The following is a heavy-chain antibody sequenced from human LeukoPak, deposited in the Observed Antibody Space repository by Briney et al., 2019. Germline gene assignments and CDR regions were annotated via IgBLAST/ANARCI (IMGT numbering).Heavy chain of an antibody. CDR3: ARTNSRSSNYYDGMDV. CDR1: GFTFSTYW. V-gene: IGHV3-33*08. CDR2: IWYDGRYK. D-gene: IGHD6-6*01. J-gene: IGHJ6*02. Sequence: GGSLRLSCAASGFTFSTYWMNWVRQAPGKGLEWVAVIWYDGRYKYYTDSVKGRFTISRDNSKNSLYLQMNSLRAEDTAVYYCARTNSRSSNYYDGMDVWGQGTTVTVSS.